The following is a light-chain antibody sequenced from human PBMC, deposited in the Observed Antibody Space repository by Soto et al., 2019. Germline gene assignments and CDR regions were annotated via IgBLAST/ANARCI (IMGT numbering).Light chain of an antibody. CDR2: ATS. V-gene: IGKV3-20*01. Sequence: EIVLTQSPGTLSLSPGERATLSCRASQSVDSSYLSWYQHKPGQAPRLLIYATSSRATGIPDRFSGSGSGTDFTLTFSRLEPEDFAVYYCQRYVASSFTFGQGTNLEIK. CDR3: QRYVASSFT. CDR1: QSVDSSY. J-gene: IGKJ2*01.